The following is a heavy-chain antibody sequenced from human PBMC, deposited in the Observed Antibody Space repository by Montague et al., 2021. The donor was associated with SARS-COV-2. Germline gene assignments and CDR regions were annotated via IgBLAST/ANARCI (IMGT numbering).Heavy chain of an antibody. CDR3: ARAPRSIAAAGTASDY. D-gene: IGHD6-13*01. J-gene: IGHJ4*02. CDR2: IYYSGST. CDR1: GGSISSGGYY. Sequence: TLPLTCTVSGGSISSGGYYWSWIRQHPGKGLEWIGYIYYSGSTYYNPSLKSRVTISVDTSKNQFSLKLSSVTAADTAVYYCARAPRSIAAAGTASDYWGQGTLVTVSS. V-gene: IGHV4-31*03.